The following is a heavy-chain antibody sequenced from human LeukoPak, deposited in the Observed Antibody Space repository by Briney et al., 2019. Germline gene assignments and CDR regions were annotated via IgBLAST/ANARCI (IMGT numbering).Heavy chain of an antibody. CDR1: GGSISSYF. CDR2: ISISGST. Sequence: SETLSLTCTVSGGSISSYFWSWIRQPAGKGLEWIGRISISGSTNYNPSLESRVTMSVDTSKNQFSLKLSSATAPDTAVYYCARRYCSGGSCYSSLDYWGQGSLVTVSS. CDR3: ARRYCSGGSCYSSLDY. V-gene: IGHV4-4*07. D-gene: IGHD2-15*01. J-gene: IGHJ4*02.